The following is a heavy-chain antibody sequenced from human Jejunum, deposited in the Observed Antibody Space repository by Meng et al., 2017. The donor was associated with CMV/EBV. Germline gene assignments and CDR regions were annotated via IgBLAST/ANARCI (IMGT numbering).Heavy chain of an antibody. CDR1: LTCPDAW. Sequence: LTCPDAWMNWVRRRPGRGLEWVGSVRAKNASGAADYATPVQGRFTISRDDSENMVYLQMSSLKTEDTAIYYCVTDVPGGNSDYFDYWGQGTLVTVSS. CDR3: VTDVPGGNSDYFDY. D-gene: IGHD4-23*01. V-gene: IGHV3-15*01. CDR2: VRAKNASGAA. J-gene: IGHJ4*02.